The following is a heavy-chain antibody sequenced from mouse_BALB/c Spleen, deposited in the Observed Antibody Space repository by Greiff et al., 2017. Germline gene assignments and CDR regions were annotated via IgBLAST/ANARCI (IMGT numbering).Heavy chain of an antibody. CDR2: ISSGGSYT. V-gene: IGHV5-6*01. Sequence: EVQRVESGGDLVKPGGSLKLSCAASGFTFSSYGMSWVRQTPDKRLEWVATISSGGSYTYYPDSVKGRFTISRDNAKNTLYLQMSSLKSEDTAMYYCARWDGYYGAMDYWGQGTSVTVSS. J-gene: IGHJ4*01. D-gene: IGHD2-1*01. CDR3: ARWDGYYGAMDY. CDR1: GFTFSSYG.